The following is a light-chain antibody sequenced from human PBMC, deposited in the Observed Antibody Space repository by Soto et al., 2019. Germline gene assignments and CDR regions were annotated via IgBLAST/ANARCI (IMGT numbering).Light chain of an antibody. CDR3: QQRSNWPPVT. V-gene: IGKV3-15*01. J-gene: IGKJ4*01. CDR1: QSVSSY. CDR2: GAS. Sequence: EIGMTQSPATLSVSPGERATLSCRASQSVSSYLAWYQQKPGQAPRLLIYGASTRAAGIPARFSGSGSGTEFTLTISRLDPEDFAVYYCQQRSNWPPVTFGGGTKVEIK.